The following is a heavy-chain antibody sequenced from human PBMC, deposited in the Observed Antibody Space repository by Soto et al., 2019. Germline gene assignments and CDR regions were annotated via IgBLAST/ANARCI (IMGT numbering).Heavy chain of an antibody. V-gene: IGHV1-18*01. CDR3: ARGSYYYGSGVIYGMDV. CDR1: GYTFTSYG. D-gene: IGHD3-10*01. Sequence: ASVKVSCKASGYTFTSYGISWVRQAPGQGLEWMGWISAYNGNTNYAQKLQGRVTMTTDTSTSTAYMELRSLRSDDTAVYYCARGSYYYGSGVIYGMDVWGQGTTVTV. J-gene: IGHJ6*02. CDR2: ISAYNGNT.